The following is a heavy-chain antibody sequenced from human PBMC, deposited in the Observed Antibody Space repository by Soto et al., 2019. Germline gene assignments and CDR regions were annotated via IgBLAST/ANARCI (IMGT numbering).Heavy chain of an antibody. CDR2: ISSSSSYI. CDR3: ARDPARHAIDDLPGDYYYYYMDV. CDR1: GFTFSSYS. V-gene: IGHV3-21*01. J-gene: IGHJ6*03. Sequence: EVQLVESGGGLVKPGGSLRLSCAASGFTFSSYSMNWVRQAPGKGLEWVSSISSSSSYIYYADSVKGRFTISRDNAKNSLYLQMNSLRAEDTAVYYCARDPARHAIDDLPGDYYYYYMDVWGKGTTVTVSS. D-gene: IGHD3-10*01.